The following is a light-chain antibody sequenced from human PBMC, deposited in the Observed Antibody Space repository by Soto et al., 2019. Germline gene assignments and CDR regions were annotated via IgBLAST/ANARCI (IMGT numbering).Light chain of an antibody. CDR3: CSYAGVDTVI. Sequence: SALTQPASVSGSPGQSITISCTGTSSDVGSYNLVSWYQQHPGKAPKLMIYEGSKRPSGVSNRFSGSKSGNTASVTISGLQADDEADYYCCSYAGVDTVIFGGGTKLTVL. CDR1: SSDVGSYNL. V-gene: IGLV2-23*01. J-gene: IGLJ2*01. CDR2: EGS.